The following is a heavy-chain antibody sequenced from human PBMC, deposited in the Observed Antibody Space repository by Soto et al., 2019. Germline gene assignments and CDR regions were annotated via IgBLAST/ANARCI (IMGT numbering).Heavy chain of an antibody. V-gene: IGHV4-4*02. CDR1: SGSISSSNW. CDR3: ARMVYAIPGDSSGWYVVDYYYYMDV. Sequence: QVQLQESGPGLVKPSGTLPLTCAVSSGSISSSNWWSWVRQPPGKGLEWIGEIYHSGSTNYNPSLKSRVTISVDKSKNQFSLKLSSVTAADTAVYYCARMVYAIPGDSSGWYVVDYYYYMDVWGKGTTVTVSS. J-gene: IGHJ6*03. D-gene: IGHD6-19*01. CDR2: IYHSGST.